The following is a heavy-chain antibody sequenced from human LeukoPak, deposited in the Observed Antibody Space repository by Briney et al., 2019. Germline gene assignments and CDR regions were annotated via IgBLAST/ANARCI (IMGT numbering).Heavy chain of an antibody. V-gene: IGHV4-59*02. Sequence: GSLRLSCVTSPGYGFTSHWMNWVRQAPGKGLEWIGYIYYSGYNNTNPSLKSRVTISVDTSKNQFSLKMSSVSAADTALYYCARHRTATYFDAFHIWGQGTMVTVSS. J-gene: IGHJ3*02. CDR1: PGYGFTSH. D-gene: IGHD5-12*01. CDR2: IYYSGYN. CDR3: ARHRTATYFDAFHI.